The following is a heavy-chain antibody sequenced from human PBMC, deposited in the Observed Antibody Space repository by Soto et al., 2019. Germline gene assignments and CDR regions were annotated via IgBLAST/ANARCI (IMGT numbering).Heavy chain of an antibody. CDR1: GFTFSDYY. J-gene: IGHJ4*02. Sequence: QVQLVESGGGLVKPGGSLRLSCAASGFTFSDYYMSWIRQAPGKGLEWVSYISSSGSTIYYADSVKGRFTISRDNAKNSLFLKMNSRGAEDTAVYSCGQSVVVGGGGGYWGQGTLVTVSS. V-gene: IGHV3-11*01. CDR2: ISSSGSTI. D-gene: IGHD2-15*01. CDR3: GQSVVVGGGGGY.